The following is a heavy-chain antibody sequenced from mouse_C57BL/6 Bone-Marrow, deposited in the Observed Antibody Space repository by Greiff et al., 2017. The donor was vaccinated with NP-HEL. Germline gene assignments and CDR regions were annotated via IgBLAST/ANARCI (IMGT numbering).Heavy chain of an antibody. J-gene: IGHJ4*01. CDR2: IWRGGST. D-gene: IGHD1-1*01. CDR3: AKNPVVARDYYAMDY. Sequence: VKLMESGPGLVQPSQSLSITCTVSGFSLTSYGVHWVRQSPGKGLEWLGVIWRGGSTDYNAAFMSRLSITKDNSKSQVFFKMNSLQADDTAIYYCAKNPVVARDYYAMDYWGQGTSVTVSS. CDR1: GFSLTSYG. V-gene: IGHV2-5*01.